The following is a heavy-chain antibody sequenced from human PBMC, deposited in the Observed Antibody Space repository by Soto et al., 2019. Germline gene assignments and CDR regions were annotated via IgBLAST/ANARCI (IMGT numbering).Heavy chain of an antibody. D-gene: IGHD6-13*01. Sequence: QVQLQQWGAGLLKPSETLSLTCAGYGGSISGHYWNWIRQPPGKGLEWIGEINHSGRTNCNPSLMSRVTISVDTSKNQFSLTLGSVTAADTAVYSCARGNIAAALVYWGQGTLVTVSS. CDR3: ARGNIAAALVY. CDR2: INHSGRT. J-gene: IGHJ4*02. V-gene: IGHV4-34*01. CDR1: GGSISGHY.